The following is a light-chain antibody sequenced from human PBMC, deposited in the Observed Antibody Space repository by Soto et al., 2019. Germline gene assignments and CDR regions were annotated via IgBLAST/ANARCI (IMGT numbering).Light chain of an antibody. J-gene: IGKJ5*01. V-gene: IGKV3-15*01. Sequence: EIVMTQSPATLSVSPGERATLSCRASQSVSSNLAWYQQKPGQAPRLLIYGASTRATGIPARFSGSGSGTEFTLTISSLQSEDFAVYYCQQYNNSPFTFGHGTRLEMK. CDR3: QQYNNSPFT. CDR2: GAS. CDR1: QSVSSN.